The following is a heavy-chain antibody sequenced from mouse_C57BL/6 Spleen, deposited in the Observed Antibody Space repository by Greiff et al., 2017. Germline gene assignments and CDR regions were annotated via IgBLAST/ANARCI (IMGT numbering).Heavy chain of an antibody. CDR2: IFPGSGNT. CDR3: ARSGDGYPFNFDD. J-gene: IGHJ2*01. D-gene: IGHD2-3*01. V-gene: IGHV1-76*01. CDR1: GYTFTDYY. Sequence: LVESGAELVRPGASVKLSCKASGYTFTDYYINWVKQRPGQGLEWIARIFPGSGNTYYNEKFKGKATLAAEKSSSTAYMQFSSLTSEDSAVYFGARSGDGYPFNFDDWGQGTTLTVSS.